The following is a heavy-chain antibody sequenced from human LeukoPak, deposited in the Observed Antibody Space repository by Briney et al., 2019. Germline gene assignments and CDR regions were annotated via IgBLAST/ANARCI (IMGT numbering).Heavy chain of an antibody. CDR1: GVSVSSYH. D-gene: IGHD6-6*01. CDR2: VYYSGAT. J-gene: IGHJ6*03. Sequence: SETLSLTCTVSGVSVSSYHWSWIRQSPEKGLEWFASVYYSGATNYNPSLKSRVTISGDTSKNQLSLNLGCVTAADTAVYYCATVVVSAARHYYYYMVVWGKGTTVTVSS. V-gene: IGHV4-59*02. CDR3: ATVVVSAARHYYYYMVV.